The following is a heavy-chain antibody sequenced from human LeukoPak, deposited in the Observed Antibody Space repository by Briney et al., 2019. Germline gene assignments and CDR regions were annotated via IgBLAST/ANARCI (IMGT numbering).Heavy chain of an antibody. Sequence: SVKVSCKASGGTFSSYAISWVRQAPGQGLEWMGRIISILGIANYAQKFQGRVTITADKSTSTAYMELSSLRSEDTAVYYCARDHQAYDILTGYFSYYYYGMDVWGQGTTVTVSS. D-gene: IGHD3-9*01. CDR2: IISILGIA. CDR3: ARDHQAYDILTGYFSYYYYGMDV. V-gene: IGHV1-69*04. CDR1: GGTFSSYA. J-gene: IGHJ6*02.